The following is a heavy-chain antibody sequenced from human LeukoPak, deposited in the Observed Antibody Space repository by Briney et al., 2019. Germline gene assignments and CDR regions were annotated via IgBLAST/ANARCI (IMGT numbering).Heavy chain of an antibody. J-gene: IGHJ6*03. CDR2: MNPNSGNT. V-gene: IGHV1-8*03. CDR3: VRGRLQLHHYYYYYYMDV. D-gene: IGHD5-24*01. Sequence: GASVKVSCKASGYTFTSYDINWVRQATGQGLEWMGWMNPNSGNTGYAQKFQGRVTITRNTSISTAYMELSSLRSEDTTVYYCVRGRLQLHHYYYYYYMDVWGKGTTVTISS. CDR1: GYTFTSYD.